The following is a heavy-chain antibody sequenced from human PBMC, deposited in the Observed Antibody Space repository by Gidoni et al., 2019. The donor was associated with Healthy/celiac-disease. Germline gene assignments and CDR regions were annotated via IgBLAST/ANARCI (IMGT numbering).Heavy chain of an antibody. Sequence: QVQLQQWGAGLLKPSETLSLTRAVYGGSFSGYYWSWIRQPPGQGLEWIGEINHSGSTNYNPSLKSRVTISVDTSKNQFSLKLSSVTAADTAVYYCASRGSLLWFGDRYYFDYWGQGTLVTVSS. CDR3: ASRGSLLWFGDRYYFDY. D-gene: IGHD3-10*01. V-gene: IGHV4-34*01. J-gene: IGHJ4*02. CDR2: INHSGST. CDR1: GGSFSGYY.